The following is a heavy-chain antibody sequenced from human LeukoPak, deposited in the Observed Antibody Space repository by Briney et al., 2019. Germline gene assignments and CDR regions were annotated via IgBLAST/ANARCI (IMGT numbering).Heavy chain of an antibody. Sequence: GGSLRLSCAASGFTFSSYGMHWVRQAPGKGLEWVAVISYDESFKYYSDSVKGRFTISRDNSKNTLYLQMNSLRAEDTAVYYCARVNFGFYDSSEDWGQGTLVTVSS. D-gene: IGHD3-22*01. CDR2: ISYDESFK. CDR3: ARVNFGFYDSSED. V-gene: IGHV3-30*03. CDR1: GFTFSSYG. J-gene: IGHJ4*02.